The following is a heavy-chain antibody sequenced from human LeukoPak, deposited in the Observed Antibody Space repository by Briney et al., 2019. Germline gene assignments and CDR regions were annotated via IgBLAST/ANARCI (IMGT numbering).Heavy chain of an antibody. CDR2: IRSKRYGGAI. CDR1: GFTFGDYA. D-gene: IGHD4-17*01. Sequence: GGSLRLSCTASGFTFGDYAMSWFRQAPGKGLEWVGFIRSKRYGGAIEYAASVKGRFTISRDDSKSIAYLQMNSLKTEDTAVYYCSRDQLGGDPDDYYYYYMDVWGKGTTVTVSS. J-gene: IGHJ6*03. CDR3: SRDQLGGDPDDYYYYYMDV. V-gene: IGHV3-49*03.